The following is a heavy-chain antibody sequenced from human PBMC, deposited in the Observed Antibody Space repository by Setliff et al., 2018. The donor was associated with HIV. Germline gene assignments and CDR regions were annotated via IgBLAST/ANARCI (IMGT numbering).Heavy chain of an antibody. V-gene: IGHV3-66*01. D-gene: IGHD5-12*01. CDR2: IYSGGST. J-gene: IGHJ6*02. CDR1: GFTVSSNY. Sequence: GGSLRLSCAASGFTVSSNYMSWVRQAPGKGLEWVSVIYSGGSTYYADSVKGRFTISRDNSKNTLYLQMNSLRAEDTAVYYCARDSRGYSGYGTDYYYGMDVWGQGTTVTVSS. CDR3: ARDSRGYSGYGTDYYYGMDV.